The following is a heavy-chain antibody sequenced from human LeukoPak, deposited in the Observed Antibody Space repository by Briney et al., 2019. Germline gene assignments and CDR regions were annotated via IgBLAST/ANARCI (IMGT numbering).Heavy chain of an antibody. CDR3: ARVTYYYDSSGYSGSEFDY. CDR1: GYTFTSYG. CDR2: ISAYNGNT. Sequence: GAPVKVSCKASGYTFTSYGISWVRQAPGQGLEWMGWISAYNGNTNYAQKLQGRVTMTTDTSTSTAYMELRSLRSDDTAVYYCARVTYYYDSSGYSGSEFDYWGQGTLVTVSS. V-gene: IGHV1-18*01. D-gene: IGHD3-22*01. J-gene: IGHJ4*02.